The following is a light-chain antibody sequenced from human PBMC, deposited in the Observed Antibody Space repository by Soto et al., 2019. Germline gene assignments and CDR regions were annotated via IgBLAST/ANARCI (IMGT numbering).Light chain of an antibody. J-gene: IGKJ2*01. V-gene: IGKV4-1*01. CDR2: WAS. CDR3: QQYYSSVT. CDR1: QTVFHTSYNKDF. Sequence: DIVMTQSPDSLSVSLGERATINCKSSQTVFHTSYNKDFLAWYQQKAGQHPKLLFYWASTRESGVPARFSGGGSGTDFSLTISSLQPEDVAVYYCQQYYSSVTFGQGTKVDIK.